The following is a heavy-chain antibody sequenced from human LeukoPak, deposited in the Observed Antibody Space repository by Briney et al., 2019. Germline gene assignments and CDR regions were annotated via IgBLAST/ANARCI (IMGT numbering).Heavy chain of an antibody. CDR2: ISGTGGGT. CDR1: GFTFNTYA. D-gene: IGHD3-22*01. CDR3: AKGREMYFYDSSGYRDAFHI. V-gene: IGHV3-23*01. J-gene: IGHJ3*02. Sequence: GGSLRLSCAASGFTFNTYAMSWVRQAPGKGLEWVSSISGTGGGTYYADSVKGRFTISRDNSHKTLYLQMNSLRAEDTAVYYCAKGREMYFYDSSGYRDAFHIWGQGTKVTVSS.